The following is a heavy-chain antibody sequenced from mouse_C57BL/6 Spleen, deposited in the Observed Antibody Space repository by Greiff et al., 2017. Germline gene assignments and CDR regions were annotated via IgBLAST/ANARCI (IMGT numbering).Heavy chain of an antibody. CDR2: IYPGDGDT. V-gene: IGHV1-80*01. CDR1: GYAFSSYW. CDR3: AREGLTGSFDY. Sequence: VMLVESGAELVKPGASVKISCKASGYAFSSYWMNWVKQRPGKGLEWIGQIYPGDGDTNYNGKFKGKATLTADKSSSTAYMQLSSLTSEDSAVYFCAREGLTGSFDYWGQGTTLTVSS. D-gene: IGHD4-1*01. J-gene: IGHJ2*01.